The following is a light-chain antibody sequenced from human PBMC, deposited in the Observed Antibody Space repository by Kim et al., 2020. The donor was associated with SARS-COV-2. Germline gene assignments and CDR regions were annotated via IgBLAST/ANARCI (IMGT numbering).Light chain of an antibody. CDR2: GAS. CDR3: QQYGSSPNS. J-gene: IGKJ2*03. CDR1: QSLSSSY. V-gene: IGKV3-20*01. Sequence: LSPGERPTLSCRASQSLSSSYLAWYQQKPGQAPRLLIYGASNRASGIPDRFSGSGSGTDFTLSISRLEPEDFAVYYCQQYGSSPNSFGEGTKLEIK.